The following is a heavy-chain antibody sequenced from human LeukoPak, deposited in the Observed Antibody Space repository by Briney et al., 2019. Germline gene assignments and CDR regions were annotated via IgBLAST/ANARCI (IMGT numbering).Heavy chain of an antibody. CDR1: GYTFTSYG. Sequence: ASVKVSCKAAGYTFTSYGISWVRQAPGQGLEWMGWISAYNGNTNYAQKLQGRVTMTTDTSTSTAYMELRSLRSDDTAVYYCARDRAGAIFGVVIALNYWGQGTLVTVSS. D-gene: IGHD3-3*01. CDR2: ISAYNGNT. V-gene: IGHV1-18*01. J-gene: IGHJ4*02. CDR3: ARDRAGAIFGVVIALNY.